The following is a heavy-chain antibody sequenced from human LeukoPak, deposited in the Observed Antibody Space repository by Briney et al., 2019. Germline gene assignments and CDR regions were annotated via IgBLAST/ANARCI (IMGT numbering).Heavy chain of an antibody. Sequence: PSETLSLTCAVYGGSLSGYYWSWIRQPPGKGLEWIGEINHSGSTNYNPSLKSRVTISVDTSKNQFSLKLSSVTAADTAVYYCARVKDPGGYYYYYYMDVWGKGTTVTVSS. V-gene: IGHV4-34*01. D-gene: IGHD3-16*01. CDR2: INHSGST. CDR1: GGSLSGYY. CDR3: ARVKDPGGYYYYYYMDV. J-gene: IGHJ6*03.